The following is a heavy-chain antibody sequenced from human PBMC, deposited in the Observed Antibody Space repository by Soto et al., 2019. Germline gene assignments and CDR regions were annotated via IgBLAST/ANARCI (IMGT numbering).Heavy chain of an antibody. CDR2: IYSGGST. V-gene: IGHV3-53*01. D-gene: IGHD2-2*01. CDR1: GFTVSINY. CDR3: AVVPAAHGHYGMDV. J-gene: IGHJ6*02. Sequence: PGGSLRLSCAASGFTVSINYMSWVRQAPGKGLEWVSVIYSGGSTYYADSVKGRFTISRHNSKNTLYLQMNSLRAEDTAVYYCAVVPAAHGHYGMDVWGQGTTVTVSS.